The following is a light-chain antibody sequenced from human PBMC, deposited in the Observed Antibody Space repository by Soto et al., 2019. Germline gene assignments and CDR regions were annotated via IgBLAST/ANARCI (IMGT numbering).Light chain of an antibody. CDR1: SSDVGGYNY. J-gene: IGLJ1*01. CDR3: SSYTSSSTNV. Sequence: QSALTQPASVSGSPGQSITISCTGTSSDVGGYNYVSWYQQHPGKAPKLMIYDVSNRPSGVSNRFSGSKSGNTASLTISGLQAEDEADYYCSSYTSSSTNVFGTATKLPVL. V-gene: IGLV2-14*01. CDR2: DVS.